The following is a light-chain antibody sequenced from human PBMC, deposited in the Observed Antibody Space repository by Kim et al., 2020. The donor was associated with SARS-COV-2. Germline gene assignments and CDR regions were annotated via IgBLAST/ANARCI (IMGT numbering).Light chain of an antibody. V-gene: IGLV2-14*03. CDR1: SSDVGGYNY. J-gene: IGLJ3*02. CDR3: SSYTSSSTWV. Sequence: GLSITISCTGTSSDVGGYNYVSWYQQHPGKAPKLMIYDVSNRPSGVSNRFSGSKSGNTASLTISGLQAEDEADYYCSSYTSSSTWVFGGGTKLTVL. CDR2: DVS.